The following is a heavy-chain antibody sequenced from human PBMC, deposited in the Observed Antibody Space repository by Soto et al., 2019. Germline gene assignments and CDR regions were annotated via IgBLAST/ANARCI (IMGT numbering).Heavy chain of an antibody. CDR1: GYTFTSYG. V-gene: IGHV1-18*01. J-gene: IGHJ4*02. D-gene: IGHD2-2*01. CDR2: ISAYNGNT. Sequence: GASVKVSCKASGYTFTSYGISWVRQAPGQGLEWMGWISAYNGNTNYAQKLQGRVTMTTDTSTSTAYMELRSLRSDDTAVYYCARVLSGDIVVVPAATFDYWGQGTLVTVSS. CDR3: ARVLSGDIVVVPAATFDY.